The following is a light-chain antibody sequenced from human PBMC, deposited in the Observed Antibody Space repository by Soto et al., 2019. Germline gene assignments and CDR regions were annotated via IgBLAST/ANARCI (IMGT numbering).Light chain of an antibody. V-gene: IGKV3-20*01. CDR2: GAS. J-gene: IGKJ5*01. CDR1: RGVSANY. Sequence: ENLLTQSPGTLSLSPGEGATLSCRASRGVSANYLAWYQQKPGQAPTLLIYGASIRAAGIPDRFSGSGSGTDFTLTISRLEPEDFATYYCQQLNSYPPITFGQGTRLEIK. CDR3: QQLNSYPPIT.